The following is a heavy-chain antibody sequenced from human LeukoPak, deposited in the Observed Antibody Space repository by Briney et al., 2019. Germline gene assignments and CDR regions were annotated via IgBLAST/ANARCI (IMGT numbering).Heavy chain of an antibody. D-gene: IGHD3-22*01. CDR1: GSTFSSYA. J-gene: IGHJ4*02. Sequence: GGSLRPSCAASGSTFSSYAMSWVRQAPGKGLAWVSTISGGSGSTYCADSVKGRFTISRDNSKNTLYLQMNSLRDEDTAVYYCAKHRFESGGYHSTDWGQGTLVTVSS. CDR3: AKHRFESGGYHSTD. CDR2: ISGGSGST. V-gene: IGHV3-23*01.